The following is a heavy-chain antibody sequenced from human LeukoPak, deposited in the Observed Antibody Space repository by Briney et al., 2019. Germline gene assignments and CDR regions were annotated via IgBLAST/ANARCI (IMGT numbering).Heavy chain of an antibody. V-gene: IGHV1-18*01. CDR3: AGSEYRAGWLVFAVGLKFGDY. CDR1: GYTFTSYG. CDR2: ISAYNGNA. D-gene: IGHD6-19*01. J-gene: IGHJ4*02. Sequence: ASVKVSCKASGYTFTSYGISWVRQAPGQGLEWMGWISAYNGNANYAQKLQGRVTMTTDTSTSTAYMELRSLRSDDTAVYYCAGSEYRAGWLVFAVGLKFGDYWGQGTLVTVSS.